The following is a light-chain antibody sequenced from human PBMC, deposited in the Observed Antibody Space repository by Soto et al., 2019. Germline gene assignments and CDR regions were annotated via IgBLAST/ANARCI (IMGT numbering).Light chain of an antibody. CDR3: QQYNSDPYT. CDR2: KAS. Sequence: DIQMTQSPSTLSASVGDRVTITCRASQSISSWLAWYQQKPGKAPKLLIYKASSLESGVPSRFSGSGSGTEFTLTISSLQHDDFATYYCQQYNSDPYTFGQGTKLEI. V-gene: IGKV1-5*03. CDR1: QSISSW. J-gene: IGKJ2*01.